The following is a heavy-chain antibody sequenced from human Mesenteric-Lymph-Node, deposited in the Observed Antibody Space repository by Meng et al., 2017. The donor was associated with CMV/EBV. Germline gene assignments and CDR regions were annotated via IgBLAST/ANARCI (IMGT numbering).Heavy chain of an antibody. D-gene: IGHD3-3*01. V-gene: IGHV1-69*04. CDR3: ATEKGYDFLSGHYYFDY. CDR1: SSSNYG. CDR2: IIPILGVA. Sequence: SSSNYGITWVRQAPGQGVEWMGRIIPILGVASYAQKFQGRVTITADKSTSTAYMELSSLGSEDTAVYYCATEKGYDFLSGHYYFDYWGQGSLVTVSS. J-gene: IGHJ4*02.